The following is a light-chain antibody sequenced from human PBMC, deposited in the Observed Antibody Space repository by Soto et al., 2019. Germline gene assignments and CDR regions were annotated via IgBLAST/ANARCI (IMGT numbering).Light chain of an antibody. CDR2: KDS. CDR1: ALPKQY. Sequence: SYELTQPPSVSVSPGQTVRITCSGDALPKQYAYWYQQKPGQAPVLVIYKDSERPSGIPERFSGSSSGTTVTLTISGVQAEDEADYYCQSADSSGTHYVFGTGTKVTVL. J-gene: IGLJ1*01. CDR3: QSADSSGTHYV. V-gene: IGLV3-25*02.